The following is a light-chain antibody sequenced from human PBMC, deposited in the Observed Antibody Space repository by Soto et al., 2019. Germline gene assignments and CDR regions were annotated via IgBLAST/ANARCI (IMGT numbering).Light chain of an antibody. V-gene: IGLV2-11*01. CDR1: SSDVGRYDF. CDR2: DVT. Sequence: QAALTQPRSVYGSPGQSIAISCTGTSSDVGRYDFVSWYQKNPGRAPKVLIYDVTKRPSGVPDRVSGSKSGNTAFLTISGLQAEYVAEDYWFSDAGTYNVVFGGGTNLTVL. J-gene: IGLJ2*01. CDR3: FSDAGTYNVV.